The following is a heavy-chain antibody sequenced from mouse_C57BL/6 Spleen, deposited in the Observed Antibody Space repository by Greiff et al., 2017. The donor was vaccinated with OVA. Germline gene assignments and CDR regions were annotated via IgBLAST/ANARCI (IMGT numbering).Heavy chain of an antibody. D-gene: IGHD2-3*01. CDR2: IYPGGGYT. CDR3: ARSGNYDGYPFAY. CDR1: GYTFTNYW. Sequence: QVQLQQSGAELVRPGTSVKMSCKASGYTFTNYWIGWAKQRPGHGLEWIGDIYPGGGYTNYNEKFKGKATLTADKSSSTAYMQFSSLTSEDSAIYYCARSGNYDGYPFAYWGQGTLVTVSA. V-gene: IGHV1-63*01. J-gene: IGHJ3*01.